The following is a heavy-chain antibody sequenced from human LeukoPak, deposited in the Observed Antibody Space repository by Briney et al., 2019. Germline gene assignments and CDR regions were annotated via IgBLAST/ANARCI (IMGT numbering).Heavy chain of an antibody. CDR2: ISSSSSYI. Sequence: GGSLRVSCAASGFTFSSYSMNCFRQAPGKGLEWVSSISSSSSYIYYADSVKGRFTISRDNAKNSLYLQMNSLGAEDTAVYYSATGLSASGSSSNGTSYNWSDRCGQRTLVTVSS. V-gene: IGHV3-21*01. D-gene: IGHD3-10*01. CDR1: GFTFSSYS. J-gene: IGHJ5*02. CDR3: ATGLSASGSSSNGTSYNWSDR.